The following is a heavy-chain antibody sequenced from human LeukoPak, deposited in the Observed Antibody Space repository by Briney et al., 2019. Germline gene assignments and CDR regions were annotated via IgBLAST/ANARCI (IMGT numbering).Heavy chain of an antibody. CDR3: ARRPDDSGNYYQNWFDP. Sequence: SETLSLTCTVSGGSINSGGYYWGWIRQHPEKGLEWIGYIYHSGTAYYNPSPQSRVTISVDTSKNQFSLNLSSVTAADTAVYYCARRPDDSGNYYQNWFDPWGQGTLATVSS. D-gene: IGHD3-22*01. V-gene: IGHV4-31*03. CDR1: GGSINSGGYY. CDR2: IYHSGTA. J-gene: IGHJ5*02.